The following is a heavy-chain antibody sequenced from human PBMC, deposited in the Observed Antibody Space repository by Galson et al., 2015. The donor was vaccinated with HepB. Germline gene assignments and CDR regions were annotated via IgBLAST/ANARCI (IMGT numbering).Heavy chain of an antibody. Sequence: SLRLSCAASGFTFSSYAMSWVRQAPGKGLEWVSAISGSGGSTYYADSVKGRFTISRDNSKNTLYLQMNSLRAEDTAVYYCAKYYYDSSGYYTEFENAFDIWGQGTMVTVSS. J-gene: IGHJ3*02. CDR3: AKYYYDSSGYYTEFENAFDI. CDR2: ISGSGGST. CDR1: GFTFSSYA. D-gene: IGHD3-22*01. V-gene: IGHV3-23*01.